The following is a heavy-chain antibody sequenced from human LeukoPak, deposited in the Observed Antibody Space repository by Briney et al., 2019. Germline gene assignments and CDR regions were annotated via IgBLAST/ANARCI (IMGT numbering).Heavy chain of an antibody. V-gene: IGHV1-24*01. CDR2: FDPEDGET. CDR3: ARGFWSGSLRRLFDP. CDR1: GYTLTELS. J-gene: IGHJ5*02. D-gene: IGHD3-3*01. Sequence: ASVKVSCKVSGYTLTELSMHWVRQAPGKGLEWMGGFDPEDGETIYAQKFQGRVTMTRDMSTSTVYMELSSLRSEDTAVYYCARGFWSGSLRRLFDPWGQGTLVTVSS.